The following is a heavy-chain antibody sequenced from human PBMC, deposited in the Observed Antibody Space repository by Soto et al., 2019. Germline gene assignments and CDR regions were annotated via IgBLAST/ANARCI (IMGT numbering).Heavy chain of an antibody. D-gene: IGHD2-8*01. CDR1: RFSFSSYE. V-gene: IGHV3-23*01. CDR2: VSLTGDRT. CDR3: ARGGGYCTPTSCAIDS. J-gene: IGHJ4*02. Sequence: LRLFCVAARFSFSSYEMSWVRQAAFEGLEWVSRVSLTGDRTNYAGSVKGRFTVSRDNFKNTLYLEMDSLRPEDTAIYYCARGGGYCTPTSCAIDSWGRGTPVTVSS.